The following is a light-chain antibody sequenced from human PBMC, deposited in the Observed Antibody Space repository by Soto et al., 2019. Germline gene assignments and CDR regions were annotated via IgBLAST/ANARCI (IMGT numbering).Light chain of an antibody. Sequence: LPMIPSPSSLSASSRGGVTLTCRASQGISSYLAWYQQKPGKAHKLLIYAASTLQSGVQSRFSGSGSGTDFTLTIRSLQPEDFATYYCEQTYSTPVTFGQGTRLEIK. CDR1: QGISSY. CDR3: EQTYSTPVT. J-gene: IGKJ5*01. CDR2: AAS. V-gene: IGKV1-8*01.